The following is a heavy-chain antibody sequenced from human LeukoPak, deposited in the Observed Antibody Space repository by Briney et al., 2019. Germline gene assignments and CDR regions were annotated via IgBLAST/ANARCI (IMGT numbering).Heavy chain of an antibody. CDR3: AREGITGTTGYFDY. CDR1: EFTFSSFP. Sequence: GGSLRLSCAASEFTFSSFPMHWVRQAPGKGLEWVAVISYDGSNKYYADSVKGRFTISRDNSKNTLYLQKNSLRTEDTAVYYCAREGITGTTGYFDYWGQGTLVTVSS. J-gene: IGHJ4*02. V-gene: IGHV3-30-3*01. CDR2: ISYDGSNK. D-gene: IGHD1-7*01.